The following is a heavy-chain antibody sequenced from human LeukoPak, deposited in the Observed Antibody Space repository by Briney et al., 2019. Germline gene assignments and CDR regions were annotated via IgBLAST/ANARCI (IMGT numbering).Heavy chain of an antibody. V-gene: IGHV1-69*04. D-gene: IGHD3-10*01. CDR2: IIPILGIA. J-gene: IGHJ6*02. CDR3: ASWRGSESWPLSAYYYYYGMDV. CDR1: GGTFSSYA. Sequence: SVKVSCKASGGTFSSYAISWVRQAPGQGLEWMGRIIPILGIANYAQKFQGRVTITADKSTSTAYMELSSLRSEDTAVYYCASWRGSESWPLSAYYYYYGMDVWGQGTTVTVSS.